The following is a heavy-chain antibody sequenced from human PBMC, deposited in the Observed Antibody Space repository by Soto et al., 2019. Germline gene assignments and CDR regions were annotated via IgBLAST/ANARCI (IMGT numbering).Heavy chain of an antibody. J-gene: IGHJ5*02. D-gene: IGHD3-22*01. CDR2: LYYSGST. Sequence: QVQLQESGPGLVKPSETLSLTCTVSGGSVSSRNYYWSWIRQPPGKGLEWNGYLYYSGSTNYNPSLKSRVTTSADASKNQFSLKLSSVTAADTAVYYCARGWLPSPNLRFDPWGQGILVTVSS. V-gene: IGHV4-61*01. CDR3: ARGWLPSPNLRFDP. CDR1: GGSVSSRNYY.